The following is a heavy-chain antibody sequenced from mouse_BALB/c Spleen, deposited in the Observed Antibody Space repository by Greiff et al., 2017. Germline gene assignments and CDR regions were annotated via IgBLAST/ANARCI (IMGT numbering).Heavy chain of an antibody. CDR3: ATSTATFLFDY. CDR2: ISSGGSYT. J-gene: IGHJ2*01. CDR1: GFPFSSHG. V-gene: IGHV5-6*01. D-gene: IGHD1-2*01. Sequence: EVMLVESGGDLVKPGGSLKLSCAASGFPFSSHGMSLVRPTPDKRPVWVATISSGGSYTYYPDSVKGRFTISRDNAKNTLYLQMSSLKSEDTAMYYCATSTATFLFDYWGQGTTLTVSS.